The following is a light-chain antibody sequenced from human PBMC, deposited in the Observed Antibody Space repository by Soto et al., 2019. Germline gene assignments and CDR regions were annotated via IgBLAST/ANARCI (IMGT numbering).Light chain of an antibody. V-gene: IGKV1-27*01. CDR3: HKYNAAPFT. Sequence: DIQMPQSPPSLSASVGDRVTITCRASRDIHTFLAWYQQKPGEVPKLLVYGASTLQSGVPSRFIGSGSGTDFSLSISSLQPEDVATYYCHKYNAAPFTFGPGTKVDIK. CDR2: GAS. CDR1: RDIHTF. J-gene: IGKJ3*01.